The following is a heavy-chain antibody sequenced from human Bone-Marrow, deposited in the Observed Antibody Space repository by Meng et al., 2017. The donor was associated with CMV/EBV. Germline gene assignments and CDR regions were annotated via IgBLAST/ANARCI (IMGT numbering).Heavy chain of an antibody. CDR3: ARGGYRQLQKVNYDYYGMGV. J-gene: IGHJ6*01. Sequence: SETLSLTCAVYGGSFSGYYWSWIRQPPGKGLEWIGEINHSGSTNYNPSLKSRVTISVDTSKNQSSLKLSSVPAADTAVYYCARGGYRQLQKVNYDYYGMGVWGPGPTVTCSS. CDR2: INHSGST. D-gene: IGHD2-2*01. V-gene: IGHV4-34*01. CDR1: GGSFSGYY.